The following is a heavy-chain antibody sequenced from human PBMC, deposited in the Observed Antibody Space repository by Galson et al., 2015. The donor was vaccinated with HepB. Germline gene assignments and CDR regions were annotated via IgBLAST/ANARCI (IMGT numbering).Heavy chain of an antibody. CDR2: VGHSGSG. J-gene: IGHJ4*02. D-gene: IGHD3-10*01. Sequence: ETLSLTCSITGESFSGYYGTWFRQPPGRRLEWIGEVGHSGSGNYSPSLKRRVAVSVDMSRNQFSLTLASVTAADTAVYYCARGRARHPRSGLGYWGQGTLVIVSS. CDR3: ARGRARHPRSGLGY. V-gene: IGHV4-34*01. CDR1: GESFSGYY.